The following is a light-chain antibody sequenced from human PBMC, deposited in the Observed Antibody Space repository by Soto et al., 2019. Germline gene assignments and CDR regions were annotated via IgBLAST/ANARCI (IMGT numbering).Light chain of an antibody. CDR3: QPYGSSPPVT. CDR1: QSVSSSY. V-gene: IGKV3-20*01. Sequence: EIVLTQSPGTLSLSPGERATLSCRASQSVSSSYLAWYQQKPGQAPRLLIYGASSRATGIPDRFSGSGSGTDFNLTISRLEPEDFAVYYCQPYGSSPPVTFGPGTKVDIK. CDR2: GAS. J-gene: IGKJ3*01.